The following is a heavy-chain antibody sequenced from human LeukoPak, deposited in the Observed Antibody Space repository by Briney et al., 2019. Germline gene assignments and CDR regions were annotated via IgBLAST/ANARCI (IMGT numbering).Heavy chain of an antibody. V-gene: IGHV3-23*01. CDR3: AKYGILTGSNWFDP. CDR2: ISGSGGST. CDR1: GFTFSSYA. Sequence: PGGSLRLSCVASGFTFSSYAMSWVRQAPGKGLEWVSAISGSGGSTYYADSVKGRFTISRDNSKNTLYLQMNSLRAEDTAVYYCAKYGILTGSNWFDPWGQGTLVTVSS. J-gene: IGHJ5*02. D-gene: IGHD3-9*01.